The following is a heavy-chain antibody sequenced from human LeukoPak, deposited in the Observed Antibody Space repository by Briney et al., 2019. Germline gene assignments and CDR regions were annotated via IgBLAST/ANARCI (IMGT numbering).Heavy chain of an antibody. J-gene: IGHJ6*02. CDR3: ARDGDLSGYSGYEYPPYGMDV. D-gene: IGHD5-12*01. CDR2: ISSSSSTI. Sequence: PGGSLRLSCAASGFTFSSYSMNWVRQAPGKGLEWVSYISSSSSTIYYADSVKGRFTISRDNAKNSLYLQMNSLRDEDTAVYYCARDGDLSGYSGYEYPPYGMDVWGQGTTVTVSS. CDR1: GFTFSSYS. V-gene: IGHV3-48*02.